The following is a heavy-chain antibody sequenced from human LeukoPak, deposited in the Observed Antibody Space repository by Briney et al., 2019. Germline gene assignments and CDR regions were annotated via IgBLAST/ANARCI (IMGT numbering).Heavy chain of an antibody. J-gene: IGHJ6*02. D-gene: IGHD6-19*01. CDR3: ARKGDIAVAGKDYYYGMDV. CDR1: GFTFSSYA. CDR2: ISYDGSNK. Sequence: GGSLRLSCAASGFTFSSYAMHWVRPAPGQGQEWVAVISYDGSNKYYAVSVKSRFTISRDNSKNSLYLQMNSLRAEDTAVYYCARKGDIAVAGKDYYYGMDVWGQGTTVTVSS. V-gene: IGHV3-30-3*01.